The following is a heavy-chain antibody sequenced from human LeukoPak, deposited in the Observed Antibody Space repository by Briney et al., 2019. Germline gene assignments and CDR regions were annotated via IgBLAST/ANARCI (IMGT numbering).Heavy chain of an antibody. Sequence: SETLSLTCTVSGGSISSYYWSWIRQPPGKGLEWIGYIYCSGSTNYNPSLKSRVTISVDTSKNQFSLKLSSVTAADTAVYYCARYSSGWYLGSTFDYWGQGTLVTVSS. V-gene: IGHV4-59*01. D-gene: IGHD6-19*01. CDR1: GGSISSYY. CDR3: ARYSSGWYLGSTFDY. CDR2: IYCSGST. J-gene: IGHJ4*02.